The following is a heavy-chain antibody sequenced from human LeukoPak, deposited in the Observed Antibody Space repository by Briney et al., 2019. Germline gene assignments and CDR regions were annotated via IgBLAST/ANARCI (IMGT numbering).Heavy chain of an antibody. V-gene: IGHV4-59*08. CDR3: ARHRSPSVVVTAFYI. CDR2: IYYSAIT. D-gene: IGHD2-21*02. Sequence: PSETVSLTCTVSGGSLRRYYWSWMRPPPGKGLAWIGCIYYSAITNYDPSIKSRVTISVDTSKTQFSLKLNSVTAADTAVYYCARHRSPSVVVTAFYIWGQGTMVTVSS. CDR1: GGSLRRYY. J-gene: IGHJ3*02.